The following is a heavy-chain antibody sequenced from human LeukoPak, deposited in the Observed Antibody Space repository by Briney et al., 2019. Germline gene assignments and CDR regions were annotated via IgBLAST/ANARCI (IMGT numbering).Heavy chain of an antibody. CDR1: GFTFSSYS. J-gene: IGHJ4*02. Sequence: PGGSLRLSCAAAGFTFSSYSMNWVRQAPGKGLEWVSSISSSSSYIYYADSVKGRFTISRDNSKNTLYLQMNSLRAEDTAVYYCAKKREYSSGWYYFDYWGQGTLVTVSS. CDR3: AKKREYSSGWYYFDY. CDR2: ISSSSSYI. D-gene: IGHD6-19*01. V-gene: IGHV3-21*01.